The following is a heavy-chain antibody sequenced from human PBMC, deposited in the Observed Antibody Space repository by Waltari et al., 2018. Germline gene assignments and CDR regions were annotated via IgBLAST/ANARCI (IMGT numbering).Heavy chain of an antibody. D-gene: IGHD2-8*01. CDR1: GGSISSYY. J-gene: IGHJ4*02. CDR3: ARRRRPGCFDS. Sequence: QVELQESGPGLVKPSATLSLTCTVSGGSISSYYWNWIRQPPGKGLEWIGYINYSGSTNYNPSRKSRVTMSLDTSMNRFSLRLSSVNDADTAVYYCARRRRPGCFDSWGQGTLVTVSS. V-gene: IGHV4-59*01. CDR2: INYSGST.